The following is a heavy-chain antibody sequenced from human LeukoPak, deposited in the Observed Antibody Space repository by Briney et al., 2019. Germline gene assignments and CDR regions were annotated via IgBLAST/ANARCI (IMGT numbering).Heavy chain of an antibody. CDR1: GYSFTGYY. CDR2: VNPNSGGT. V-gene: IGHV1-2*02. Sequence: ASVKVSCKASGYSFTGYYMHWVRQAPGQGLEWGGWVNPNSGGTNYAQKFQGRVTMTSNTSISTAYMELSRLRSNDTAVYYCAREYYYGSGRYFYYYGMDVWGQGTTVTVSS. J-gene: IGHJ6*02. CDR3: AREYYYGSGRYFYYYGMDV. D-gene: IGHD3-10*01.